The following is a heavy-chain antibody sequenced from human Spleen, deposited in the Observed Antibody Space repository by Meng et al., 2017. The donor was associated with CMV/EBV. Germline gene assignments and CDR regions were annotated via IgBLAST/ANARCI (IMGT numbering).Heavy chain of an antibody. D-gene: IGHD4-11*01. CDR3: VKAGFEKTTTFYFDS. J-gene: IGHJ4*02. Sequence: SCKASGFTFSSYGMHWVRQAPGKGLEWVSTIWYDGSTKYYADSVKGRFSISRDNSKNTVYLQMSSLRVDDAAVYYCVKAGFEKTTTFYFDSWGQGVLVTVSS. CDR1: GFTFSSYG. CDR2: IWYDGSTK. V-gene: IGHV3-33*03.